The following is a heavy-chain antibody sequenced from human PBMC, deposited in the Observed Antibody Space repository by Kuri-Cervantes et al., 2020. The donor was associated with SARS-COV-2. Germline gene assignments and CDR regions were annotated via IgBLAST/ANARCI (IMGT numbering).Heavy chain of an antibody. CDR1: GFTFSDYY. D-gene: IGHD1-26*01. CDR2: ITSSSSYI. V-gene: IGHV3-21*03. J-gene: IGHJ3*02. Sequence: GESLKISCAAPGFTFSDYYMTWVRQAPGKGLEWVSSITSSSSYIYYADSLKGRFTISRDNAENSLYLQMNNLRAEDTAVYYCVSPLVGAAYDAFDIWGQGTMVTVSS. CDR3: VSPLVGAAYDAFDI.